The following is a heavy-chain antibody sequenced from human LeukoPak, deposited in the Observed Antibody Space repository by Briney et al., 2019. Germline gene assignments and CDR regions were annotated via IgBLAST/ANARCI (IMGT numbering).Heavy chain of an antibody. CDR1: GGSISNYY. V-gene: IGHV4-59*01. Sequence: SETLSLTCIVSGGSISNYYWSWIRQPPGKGLEWIGYIYYTGDTNYNPSLKSRVTISLDTSKNQFSLRLSSVTAADTAVYYCARGLFGWNYDYWGQGTLVTVSS. J-gene: IGHJ4*02. D-gene: IGHD1-7*01. CDR3: ARGLFGWNYDY. CDR2: IYYTGDT.